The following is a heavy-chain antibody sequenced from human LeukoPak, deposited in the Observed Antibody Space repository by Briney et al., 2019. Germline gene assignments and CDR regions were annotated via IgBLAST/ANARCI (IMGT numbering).Heavy chain of an antibody. CDR2: ISSSSSYI. V-gene: IGHV3-21*01. D-gene: IGHD1-7*01. CDR3: GGRLELTEYYFDY. Sequence: PGGSLRLSCAASGFTFSSYSMNWVRQAPGKGLEWVSSISSSSSYIYYADSVKGRFTISRDNAKNSLYLQMNSLRAEDTAVYYCGGRLELTEYYFDYWGREPWSPSPQ. CDR1: GFTFSSYS. J-gene: IGHJ4*02.